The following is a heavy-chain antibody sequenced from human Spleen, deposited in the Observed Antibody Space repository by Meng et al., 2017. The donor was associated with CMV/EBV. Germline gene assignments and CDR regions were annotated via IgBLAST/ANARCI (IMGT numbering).Heavy chain of an antibody. CDR1: GGSISSRSYF. CDR3: ARGHGLLRPSDT. Sequence: SETLSLTCTVSGGSISSRSYFWGWIRQPPGKGLEWIGSVYYSGSTHYSPSLKSRVTMSVDTSQNHFSLKLTSVTAADTAVYYCARGHGLLRPSDTWGQGTLVTVSS. V-gene: IGHV4-39*07. CDR2: VYYSGST. D-gene: IGHD4-23*01. J-gene: IGHJ1*01.